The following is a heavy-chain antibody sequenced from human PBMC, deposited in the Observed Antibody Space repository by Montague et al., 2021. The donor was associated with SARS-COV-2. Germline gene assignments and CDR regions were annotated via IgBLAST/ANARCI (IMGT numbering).Heavy chain of an antibody. Sequence: CAISGDSVSSHIATWNWIRQSPSRGLEWLGRTYYKSKWYNDYAVSVKSRVIINPGTSNNRISLQSNSVTPEDTAVYYCARAYCGGDCYFYWYFDLWGRGTLVTVSS. CDR1: GDSVSSHIAT. J-gene: IGHJ2*01. V-gene: IGHV6-1*01. CDR3: ARAYCGGDCYFYWYFDL. D-gene: IGHD2-21*02. CDR2: TYYKSKWYN.